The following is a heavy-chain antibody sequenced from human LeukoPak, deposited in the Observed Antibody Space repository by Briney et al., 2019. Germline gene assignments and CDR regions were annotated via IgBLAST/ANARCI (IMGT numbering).Heavy chain of an antibody. V-gene: IGHV4-30-2*01. CDR2: IYHSGST. CDR1: GGSISSGGYS. J-gene: IGHJ4*02. D-gene: IGHD4-23*01. Sequence: SETLSLTCAVSGGSISSGGYSWSWIRQPPGKGLEWIGYIYHSGSTYYNPSLKSRVTISVDRSKNQFSLKLSSVTAADTAVYYCARGISFDYDGNYYFDYWGQGTLVTVSS. CDR3: ARGISFDYDGNYYFDY.